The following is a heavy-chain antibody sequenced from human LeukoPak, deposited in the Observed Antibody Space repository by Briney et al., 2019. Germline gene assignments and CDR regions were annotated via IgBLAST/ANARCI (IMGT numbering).Heavy chain of an antibody. CDR3: VRVIYDSSAYYYDY. J-gene: IGHJ4*02. CDR2: IISNGDST. D-gene: IGHD3-22*01. CDR1: EFTFSDYT. Sequence: GGSLTLSCSASEFTFSDYTMHWLRHPPGKGLQYVSAIISNGDSTYYADSLKARFTISRDTSKNTLYLEMSSVRVDDTAVYYCVRVIYDSSAYYYDYWGQGTLVTVSS. V-gene: IGHV3-64D*09.